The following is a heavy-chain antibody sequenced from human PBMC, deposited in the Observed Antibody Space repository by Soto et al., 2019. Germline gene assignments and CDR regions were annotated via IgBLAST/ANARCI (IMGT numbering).Heavy chain of an antibody. Sequence: GGSLRLSCVASGFSLSNHDMNWVRQPPGKGLEYVANINFAGVSTSYADAVKGRFTISRDNSQNTVYLQLNDPRAEDTAIYYCAKTPGVETPGYPIFYFDFWGQGALVTVSS. V-gene: IGHV3-23*01. CDR2: INFAGVST. CDR1: GFSLSNHD. CDR3: AKTPGVETPGYPIFYFDF. J-gene: IGHJ4*02. D-gene: IGHD6-13*01.